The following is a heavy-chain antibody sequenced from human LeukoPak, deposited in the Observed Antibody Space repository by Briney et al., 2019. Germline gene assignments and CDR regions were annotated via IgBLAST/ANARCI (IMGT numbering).Heavy chain of an antibody. D-gene: IGHD4-17*01. J-gene: IGHJ4*02. V-gene: IGHV1-2*02. CDR2: INPNSGGT. CDR3: ARGGSTTTVTSYYFDY. CDR1: GHTFTGYY. Sequence: ASVKVSCKASGHTFTGYYMHWVRQATGQGLEWMGWINPNSGGTNYAQKFQGRVTMTRDTSISTAYMELSSLRSDDTAVYYCARGGSTTTVTSYYFDYWGQGTLVTVSS.